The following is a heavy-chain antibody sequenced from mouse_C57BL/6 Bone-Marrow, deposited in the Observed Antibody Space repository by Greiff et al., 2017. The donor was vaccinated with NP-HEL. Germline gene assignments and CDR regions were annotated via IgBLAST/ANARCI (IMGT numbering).Heavy chain of an antibody. D-gene: IGHD2-4*01. Sequence: QVQLQQPGAELVMPGASVKLSCKASGYTFTSYWMHWVKQRPGQGLEWIGEIDTSDSYTNYNQKFKGKSTLTVDKSSSTAYMQLSSLTSEDSAVYYCARNYDYDGFAYWGQGTLVTVSA. CDR1: GYTFTSYW. CDR2: IDTSDSYT. V-gene: IGHV1-69*01. CDR3: ARNYDYDGFAY. J-gene: IGHJ3*01.